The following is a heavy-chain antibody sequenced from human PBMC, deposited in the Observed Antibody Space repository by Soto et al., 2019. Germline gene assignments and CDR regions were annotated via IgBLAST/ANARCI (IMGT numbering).Heavy chain of an antibody. D-gene: IGHD4-17*01. CDR3: ARGKVLRSYYYGMDV. CDR1: GYTFTGYY. J-gene: IGHJ6*02. CDR2: INPNSGGT. Sequence: GASVKVSCKASGYTFTGYYVHWVRQAPGQGLEWMGWINPNSGGTNYAQKFQGRVTMTRDTSISTAYMELSRLRSDDTAVYYCARGKVLRSYYYGMDVWGQGTTVTVSS. V-gene: IGHV1-2*02.